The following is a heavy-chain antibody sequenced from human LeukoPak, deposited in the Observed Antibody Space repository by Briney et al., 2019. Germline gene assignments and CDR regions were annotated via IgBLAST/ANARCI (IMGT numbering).Heavy chain of an antibody. Sequence: GGSLRLSCAASGFTFSSYSMNWVRQAPGKGLEWVSSISSSSSYIYYADSVKGRFTISRDNAKNSLYLQMNSLRAEDTAVYYCASSIVGATRGEDYWGQGTLVTVSS. CDR3: ASSIVGATRGEDY. J-gene: IGHJ4*02. CDR1: GFTFSSYS. D-gene: IGHD1-26*01. V-gene: IGHV3-21*01. CDR2: ISSSSSYI.